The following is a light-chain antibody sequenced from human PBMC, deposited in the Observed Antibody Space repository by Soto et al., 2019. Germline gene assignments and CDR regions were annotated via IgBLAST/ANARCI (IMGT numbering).Light chain of an antibody. CDR3: HQYDSSST. J-gene: IGKJ1*01. CDR1: QSVGRG. CDR2: KAS. Sequence: DIQMTQSPSTLSASIGETATIXXRASQSVGRGLAWYQQRPGQPPSVLIYKASTLEYGVPSRFSGSGSGTEFTLTISSLQPDDFGTYYCHQYDSSSTFGQGTKVDIK. V-gene: IGKV1-5*03.